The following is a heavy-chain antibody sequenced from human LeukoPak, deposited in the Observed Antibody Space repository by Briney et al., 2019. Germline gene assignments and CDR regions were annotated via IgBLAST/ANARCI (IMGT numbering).Heavy chain of an antibody. V-gene: IGHV3-21*06. D-gene: IGHD1-14*01. J-gene: IGHJ4*02. CDR3: ATETNGRHSDY. CDR1: GLTFSTSG. Sequence: GGSLRLSCTTSGLTFSTSGFNWVRQAPGKGLEWVASIGPTGFDRYHADSIKGRFTISRDNANNFLYLQMDSLRAEDPAVYYCATETNGRHSDYWGQGTLLTVSS. CDR2: IGPTGFDR.